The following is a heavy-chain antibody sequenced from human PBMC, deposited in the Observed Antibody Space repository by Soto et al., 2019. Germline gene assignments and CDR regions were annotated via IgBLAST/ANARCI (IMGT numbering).Heavy chain of an antibody. CDR3: ANDDFPARGXXXXXY. CDR2: IGASGDIT. D-gene: IGHD2-15*01. CDR1: GFAWTNFA. Sequence: GGSLRLSGAAAGFAWTNFARSCVRQAPGKGLEWVAGIGASGDITWYADSVKGRLSISRDNSKNTLYLQLNSLRFEDTAASYCANDDFPARGXXXXXYWGPGTLLTVSS. J-gene: IGHJ4*02. V-gene: IGHV3-23*01.